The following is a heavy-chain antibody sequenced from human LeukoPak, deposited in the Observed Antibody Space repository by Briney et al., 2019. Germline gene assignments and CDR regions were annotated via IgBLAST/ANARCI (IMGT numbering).Heavy chain of an antibody. CDR2: IYSGGST. V-gene: IGHV3-53*01. CDR1: GFTVSSNY. D-gene: IGHD5-12*01. J-gene: IGHJ4*02. CDR3: AKGTTGGYDY. Sequence: GGSLRLSCAASGFTVSSNYMSWVRQAPGKGLEWVSVIYSGGSTYYADSVKGRFTISRDNSKNILYLQLNSLRAEDTAVYSCAKGTTGGYDYWGRGTLVTVSS.